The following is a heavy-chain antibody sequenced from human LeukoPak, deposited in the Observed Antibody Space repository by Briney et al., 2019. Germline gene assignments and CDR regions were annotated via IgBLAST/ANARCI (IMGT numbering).Heavy chain of an antibody. D-gene: IGHD1-26*01. CDR3: ASSGSYRFDY. Sequence: GGSLRLSCAASGFTFSSYSMNWVRQPPGKGLEWVSHITASGTAMFYADSVKGRFIISRDNDKNSLYLQMNSLRDEDTAVYYCASSGSYRFDYWGQGTLVTVSS. CDR2: ITASGTAM. CDR1: GFTFSSYS. J-gene: IGHJ4*02. V-gene: IGHV3-48*02.